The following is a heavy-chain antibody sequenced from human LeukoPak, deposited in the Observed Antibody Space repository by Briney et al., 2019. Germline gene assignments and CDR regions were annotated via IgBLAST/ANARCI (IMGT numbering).Heavy chain of an antibody. J-gene: IGHJ4*02. Sequence: GRSLRLSCAASGFTFDDYAMHWVRQAPGKGLEWVSGISWNSGSIGYADSVKGRFTISRDNAENSLYLQMNSLRAEDTALYYCAKDSTRSGAAANFDYWGQGTLVTVSS. CDR2: ISWNSGSI. CDR3: AKDSTRSGAAANFDY. D-gene: IGHD2-2*01. V-gene: IGHV3-9*01. CDR1: GFTFDDYA.